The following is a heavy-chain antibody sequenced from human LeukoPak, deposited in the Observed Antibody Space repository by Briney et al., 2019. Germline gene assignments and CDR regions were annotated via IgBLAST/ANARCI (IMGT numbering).Heavy chain of an antibody. J-gene: IGHJ4*02. CDR2: ISASGYST. CDR1: GFTFSSYA. V-gene: IGHV3-23*01. D-gene: IGHD1-7*01. CDR3: AKDVYNWNFYFDY. Sequence: GGSLRLSCAASGFTFSSYAMSWVRQAPGKGLEWVSAISASGYSTYYADSVKGRFTISRDNSKKTLYLQMNSLRAEDTAIFYCAKDVYNWNFYFDYWGQGTLVTVS.